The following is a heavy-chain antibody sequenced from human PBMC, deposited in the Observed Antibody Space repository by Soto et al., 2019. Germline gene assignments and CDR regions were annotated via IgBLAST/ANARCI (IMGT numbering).Heavy chain of an antibody. J-gene: IGHJ4*02. CDR1: GGTFSSYA. Sequence: ASVKVSCKASGGTFSSYAISWVRQAPGQGLEWMGGIIPIFGTANYAQRFQGRVTITADESTSTAYMELSSLRSEDTAVYYCARGTGLGNYDFWSGYYPRYYFDYWGQGTLVTVSS. V-gene: IGHV1-69*13. D-gene: IGHD3-3*01. CDR3: ARGTGLGNYDFWSGYYPRYYFDY. CDR2: IIPIFGTA.